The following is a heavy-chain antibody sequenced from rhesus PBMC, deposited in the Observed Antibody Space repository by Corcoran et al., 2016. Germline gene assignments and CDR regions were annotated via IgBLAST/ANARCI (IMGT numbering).Heavy chain of an antibody. D-gene: IGHD4-23*01. CDR3: ARLEYSYYNGLDS. CDR2: INVNSWST. CDR1: GGSFSSYW. V-gene: IGHV4-80*01. Sequence: QVQLQESGPGLVKPSETLSLTCAVSGGSFSSYWWSWLRRPPGKGLEWIGEINVNSWSTNYNPSRKRRVSISKDASKNHFCLKLGSVTAADTAVYYCARLEYSYYNGLDSWGQGVVVTVSS. J-gene: IGHJ6*01.